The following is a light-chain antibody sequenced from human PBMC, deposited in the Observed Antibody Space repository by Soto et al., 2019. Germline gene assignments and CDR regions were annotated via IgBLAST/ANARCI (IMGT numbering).Light chain of an antibody. V-gene: IGLV2-14*01. Sequence: QSVLIQPASVSGSPGQSITISCTGTTSDVGGYNHVSWFQQHPGKVPKLMIYDVNNRPSGVSNRFSGSKSGNTASLTISGLQAEDEADYYCSSYTNTNTLVFGAGTMVTVL. J-gene: IGLJ2*01. CDR3: SSYTNTNTLV. CDR1: TSDVGGYNH. CDR2: DVN.